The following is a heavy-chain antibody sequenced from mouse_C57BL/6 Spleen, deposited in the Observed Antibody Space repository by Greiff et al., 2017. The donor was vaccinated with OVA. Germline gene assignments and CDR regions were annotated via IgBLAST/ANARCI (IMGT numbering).Heavy chain of an antibody. CDR3: ARSYYYGSSYGGFAY. J-gene: IGHJ3*01. CDR2: INPNNGGT. Sequence: VQLQQSGPELVKPGASVKISCKASGYTFTDYYMNWVKQSHGKSLEWIGDINPNNGGTSYNQKFKGKATLTVDKSSSTAYMELHSLTSEDSAVYYCARSYYYGSSYGGFAYWGQGTLVTVSA. V-gene: IGHV1-26*01. CDR1: GYTFTDYY. D-gene: IGHD1-1*01.